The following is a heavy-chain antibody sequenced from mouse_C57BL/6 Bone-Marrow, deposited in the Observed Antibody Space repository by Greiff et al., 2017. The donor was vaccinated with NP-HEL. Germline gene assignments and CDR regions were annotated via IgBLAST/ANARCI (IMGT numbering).Heavy chain of an antibody. CDR2: IKPGSGGS. CDR3: ARGFRYPFAY. D-gene: IGHD1-1*01. Sequence: VQLQQSGAELVRPGTSVKVSCKASGYAFTNYLIEWVKQRPGQGLEWIGVIKPGSGGSNYNEKFKGKATLTADKSSSTAYMQLSSLTSEDSAVYFCARGFRYPFAYWGQGTLVTVSA. V-gene: IGHV1-54*01. CDR1: GYAFTNYL. J-gene: IGHJ3*01.